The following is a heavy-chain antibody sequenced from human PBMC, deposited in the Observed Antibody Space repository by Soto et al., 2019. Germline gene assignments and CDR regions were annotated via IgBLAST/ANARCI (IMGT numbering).Heavy chain of an antibody. D-gene: IGHD3-10*01. CDR2: IYYSGST. CDR3: ARERSLTMVRGVVTIMDY. J-gene: IGHJ4*02. Sequence: QVQLQESGPGLVKPSETLFLTCTVSGGSISSYYWSWIRQPPGKGLEWIGYIYYSGSTDYNPSLKSRVTMSVDTSKNQFSLKLSSVTAADTAVYYCARERSLTMVRGVVTIMDYWGQGTLVTVSS. CDR1: GGSISSYY. V-gene: IGHV4-59*01.